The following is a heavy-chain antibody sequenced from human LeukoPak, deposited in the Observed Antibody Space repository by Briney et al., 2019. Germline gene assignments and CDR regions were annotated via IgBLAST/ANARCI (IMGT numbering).Heavy chain of an antibody. V-gene: IGHV3-66*01. CDR3: ARKET. CDR1: GFTVSTYS. J-gene: IGHJ4*02. CDR2: IYSGGNT. Sequence: GGSLRLSCAASGFTVSTYSVNSVRHATGKGLEWVSVIYSGGNTNYADSVKGRFTISRDNSKNTLYLQMNSLRAEDTAVYYCARKETWGQGTLVTVSS.